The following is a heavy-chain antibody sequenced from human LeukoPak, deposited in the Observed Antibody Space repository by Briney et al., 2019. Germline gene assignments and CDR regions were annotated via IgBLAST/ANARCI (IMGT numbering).Heavy chain of an antibody. CDR1: RFTFRNYG. V-gene: IGHV3-33*01. CDR2: IWYDGSDK. Sequence: PPGGSLRLSCAASRFTFRNYGMHWVRQAPGKGLEWVAVIWYDGSDKYYIDSVKGRFTVSRDNSKNTLDLQMNSLRAEDTAVYYCARDRGWPAIHFDLWGQGTLVTVSS. D-gene: IGHD2-15*01. J-gene: IGHJ4*02. CDR3: ARDRGWPAIHFDL.